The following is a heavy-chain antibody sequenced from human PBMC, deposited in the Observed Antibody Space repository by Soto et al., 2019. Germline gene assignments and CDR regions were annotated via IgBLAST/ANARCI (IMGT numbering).Heavy chain of an antibody. V-gene: IGHV4-59*01. J-gene: IGHJ4*02. CDR2: IYYSGST. Sequence: SETLSLTCTVSGGSISSYYWSWIRQPPGKGLEWIGYIYYSGSTNYNPSLKSRVTISVDTSKNQFSLKLSSVTAADTAVYYCARDKGGSGSYSHFDYCGQGTLVTVSS. D-gene: IGHD3-10*01. CDR3: ARDKGGSGSYSHFDY. CDR1: GGSISSYY.